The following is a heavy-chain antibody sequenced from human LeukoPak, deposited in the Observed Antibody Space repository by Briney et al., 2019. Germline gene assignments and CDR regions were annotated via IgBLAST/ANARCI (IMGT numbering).Heavy chain of an antibody. CDR3: ARVAWFDFWSGYFDY. V-gene: IGHV3-53*01. J-gene: IGHJ4*02. CDR1: GFTVSSNY. Sequence: GSLRLSCAASGFTVSSNYMSWVRQAPGKGLEWVSVIYSGGSSYYADSVRGRFTISRDNSKNTLYLQMNSLRAEDTAVYYCARVAWFDFWSGYFDYWGQGTLVTVSS. D-gene: IGHD3-3*01. CDR2: IYSGGSS.